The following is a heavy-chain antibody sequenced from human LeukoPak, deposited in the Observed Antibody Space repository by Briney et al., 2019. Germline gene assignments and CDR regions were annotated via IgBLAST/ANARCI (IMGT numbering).Heavy chain of an antibody. CDR2: IYYSGST. V-gene: IGHV4-59*04. J-gene: IGHJ4*02. CDR3: ARSFWSTYYFTHYFDL. Sequence: SETLSLTCTVSGGSISSYYWGWIRQPPGKELEWIGTIYYSGSTDYNPSLKSRVTISVDTSRNQFSLKLTSVTAADTAVYFCARSFWSTYYFTHYFDLWGQGTLVTVSS. CDR1: GGSISSYY. D-gene: IGHD3-3*01.